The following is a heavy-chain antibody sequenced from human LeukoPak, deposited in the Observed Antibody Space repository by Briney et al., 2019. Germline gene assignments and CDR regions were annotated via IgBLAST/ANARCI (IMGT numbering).Heavy chain of an antibody. D-gene: IGHD3-10*01. CDR1: GFTFSSYD. V-gene: IGHV3-30*03. CDR2: ISYDGDNK. J-gene: IGHJ3*02. Sequence: GRSLRLSCAASGFTFSSYDIHWVRRAPGKGLEWVAVISYDGDNKYYADSVKGRFTISRDNSKNTLYLQMNSLRAEDTAVYYCAGGVRGVIRDAFDIWGQGTMVTVSS. CDR3: AGGVRGVIRDAFDI.